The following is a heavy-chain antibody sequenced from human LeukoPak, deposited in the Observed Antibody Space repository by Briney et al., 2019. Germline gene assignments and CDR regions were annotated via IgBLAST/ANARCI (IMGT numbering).Heavy chain of an antibody. D-gene: IGHD6-13*01. J-gene: IGHJ4*02. V-gene: IGHV4-59*01. CDR2: IYYSGST. Sequence: PSETLSLTCTVSGGSISSYYWSWIRQPPGKGLEWIGYIYYSGSTNYNPSLKSRVTISVDTSKNQFSLKLSSVTAADTAVYCCARVPGQQLGYFDYWGQGTLVTVSS. CDR1: GGSISSYY. CDR3: ARVPGQQLGYFDY.